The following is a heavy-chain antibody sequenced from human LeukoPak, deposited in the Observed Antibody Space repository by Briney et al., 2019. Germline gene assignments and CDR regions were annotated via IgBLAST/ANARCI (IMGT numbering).Heavy chain of an antibody. Sequence: PGGALRLSCAASGFPFSSYWMHWVRQAPGKGLVVVSRINTDGSSTSYADSVKGRFTISRDNAKNTLYLQMNSLRAEDTAVYYCARESSIAASFDYWGQGTLVTVSS. J-gene: IGHJ4*02. D-gene: IGHD6-6*01. CDR1: GFPFSSYW. CDR3: ARESSIAASFDY. V-gene: IGHV3-74*01. CDR2: INTDGSST.